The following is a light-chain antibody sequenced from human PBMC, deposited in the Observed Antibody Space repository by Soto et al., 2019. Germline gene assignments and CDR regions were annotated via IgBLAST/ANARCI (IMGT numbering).Light chain of an antibody. CDR2: ATS. Sequence: DIQMTQSPSSLSASVGDRVTITCRASQGISNYLAWYQQKPGKVPKLLIYATSTLQSGVPSRFSGSGSGTDFTLTIRSLQPEDVATDYCQKYNSAPLTFGQGTRLEIK. CDR1: QGISNY. V-gene: IGKV1-27*01. CDR3: QKYNSAPLT. J-gene: IGKJ5*01.